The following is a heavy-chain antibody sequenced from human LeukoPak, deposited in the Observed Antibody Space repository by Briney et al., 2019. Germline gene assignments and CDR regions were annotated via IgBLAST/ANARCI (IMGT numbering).Heavy chain of an antibody. J-gene: IGHJ4*02. D-gene: IGHD5-18*01. V-gene: IGHV3-7*03. CDR1: GFTFSSYW. CDR3: AKNAGYSYGLYYFDY. Sequence: PGGSPRLSCAASGFTFSSYWMSWVRQAPGKGLEWVANIKQDGSEIYYVDSVKGRFTISRDNSKNTVHLQMDSLRAEDSAVYYCAKNAGYSYGLYYFDYWGQGTLVTVSS. CDR2: IKQDGSEI.